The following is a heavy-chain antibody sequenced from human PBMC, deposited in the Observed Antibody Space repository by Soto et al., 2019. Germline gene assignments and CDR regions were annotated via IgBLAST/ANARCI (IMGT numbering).Heavy chain of an antibody. D-gene: IGHD1-26*01. CDR3: ARDCSGRPCGMDV. CDR1: GGTFSSYA. J-gene: IGHJ6*02. Sequence: SVKVSCKASGGTFSSYAISWVRQAPGQGLEWMGGIIPIFGTANYAQKFQGRVTITADESTSTAYMELSSLRSEDTAVYYCARDCSGRPCGMDVWGQGTTVTVSS. V-gene: IGHV1-69*13. CDR2: IIPIFGTA.